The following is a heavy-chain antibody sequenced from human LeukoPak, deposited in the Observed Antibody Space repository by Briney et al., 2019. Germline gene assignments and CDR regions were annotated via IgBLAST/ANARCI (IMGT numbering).Heavy chain of an antibody. CDR2: ISGSGGST. Sequence: GGSLRLSCAASGFTFSSYAMSWVRQAPGKGLEWVSAISGSGGSTYYADSVKGRFTNSRDNSKNTLYLQMNSLRAEDTAVYYCAKDPQLELLHGALGFDYWGQGTLVTVSS. D-gene: IGHD1-1*01. CDR1: GFTFSSYA. CDR3: AKDPQLELLHGALGFDY. J-gene: IGHJ4*02. V-gene: IGHV3-23*01.